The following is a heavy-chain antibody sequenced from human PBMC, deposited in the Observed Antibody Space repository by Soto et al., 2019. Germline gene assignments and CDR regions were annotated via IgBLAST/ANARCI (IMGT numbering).Heavy chain of an antibody. CDR3: ARSRTETSSFDP. D-gene: IGHD4-17*01. V-gene: IGHV2-5*02. CDR2: INWDDDK. Sequence: QMTLKESGPTLVKPTQTLTLTCTFSGFSLSTSGVGVGWIRHPPGKALEWLALINWDDDKRYSPSLKSRLTITKDTSKNHGVLTMTNLDPVDTGTYYCARSRTETSSFDPWGQGTLVTVSS. J-gene: IGHJ5*02. CDR1: GFSLSTSGVG.